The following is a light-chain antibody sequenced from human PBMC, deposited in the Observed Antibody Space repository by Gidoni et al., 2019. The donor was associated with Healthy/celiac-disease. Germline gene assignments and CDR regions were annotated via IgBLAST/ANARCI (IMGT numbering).Light chain of an antibody. CDR2: AAS. CDR3: QKYNSAPFT. J-gene: IGKJ3*01. V-gene: IGKV1-27*01. Sequence: DIQMTQSPSSLPASVGDRVTITCRASQGISNYLAWYQQKPGKVPMLMIYAASTFQAGVPSRFSCSGSGTYFTLTISRLQPEDVATYFCQKYNSAPFTFGPGTKVDIK. CDR1: QGISNY.